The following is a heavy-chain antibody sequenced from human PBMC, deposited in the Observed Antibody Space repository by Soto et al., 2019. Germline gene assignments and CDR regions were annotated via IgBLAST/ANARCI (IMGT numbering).Heavy chain of an antibody. D-gene: IGHD3-10*01. V-gene: IGHV4-30-4*01. CDR1: GGSLSSADSY. CDR2: IYYSGRT. CDR3: ARSRVWGETDY. Sequence: LSLPCTVSGGSLSSADSYWSWIRQPPGKGLEWIGYIYYSGRTYYNPALESRVTVSIDTSKKQFSLKLSSMTAADTAVYFCARSRVWGETDYWGQGSQVTVSS. J-gene: IGHJ4*02.